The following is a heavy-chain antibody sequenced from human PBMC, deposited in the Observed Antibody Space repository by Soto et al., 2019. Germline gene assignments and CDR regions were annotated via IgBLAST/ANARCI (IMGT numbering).Heavy chain of an antibody. CDR3: ARDLLIAVAGIDGMDV. V-gene: IGHV3-33*01. Sequence: QVQLVESGGGVVQPGRSLRLSCAASGFTFSSYGMHWVRQAPGKGLEWVAVIWYDGSNKYYADSVKGRFTISRDNSKNXLYLQMNSLRAEDTAVYYCARDLLIAVAGIDGMDVWGQGTTVTVSS. D-gene: IGHD6-19*01. CDR1: GFTFSSYG. CDR2: IWYDGSNK. J-gene: IGHJ6*02.